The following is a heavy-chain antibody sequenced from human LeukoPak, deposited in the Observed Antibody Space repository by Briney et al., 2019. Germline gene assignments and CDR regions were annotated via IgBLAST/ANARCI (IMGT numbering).Heavy chain of an antibody. J-gene: IGHJ4*02. D-gene: IGHD3-22*01. CDR2: IYYSGST. V-gene: IGHV4-39*01. CDR3: ARRHYYDSSGYYYY. Sequence: SETLSLTCTVSGGSISSSSYYWGWIRQPPGKGLELIGSIYYSGSTYYNPSLKSRFTIFVDTSTHQFYLKLSSVTAADTAVYYCARRHYYDSSGYYYYWGQGTLVTVSS. CDR1: GGSISSSSYY.